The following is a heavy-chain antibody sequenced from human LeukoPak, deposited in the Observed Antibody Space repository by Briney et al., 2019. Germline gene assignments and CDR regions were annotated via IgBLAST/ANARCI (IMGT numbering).Heavy chain of an antibody. CDR1: GFTFSSYA. CDR3: ASHGQATYYYDSGDDAFDI. D-gene: IGHD3-22*01. Sequence: GGSLRLSCAASGFTFSSYAMHWVRQAPGKGLEWVANIKQDGSEKYYVDSVKGRFTISRDNAKNSLYLQMNSLRAEDTAVYYCASHGQATYYYDSGDDAFDIWGQGTMVTVSS. CDR2: IKQDGSEK. J-gene: IGHJ3*02. V-gene: IGHV3-7*01.